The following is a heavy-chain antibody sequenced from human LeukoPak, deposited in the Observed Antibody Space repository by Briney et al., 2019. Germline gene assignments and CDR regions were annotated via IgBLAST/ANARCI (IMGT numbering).Heavy chain of an antibody. J-gene: IGHJ4*02. CDR3: AKGYTEGGFDY. CDR1: GFNIDDYY. CDR2: ISGSGGST. Sequence: GGSLRLSCAASGFNIDDYYMSWIRQAPGKGLEWVSAISGSGGSTYYADSVKGRFTISRDNSKNTLYLQMNSLRAEDTAVYYCAKGYTEGGFDYWGQGTLVTVSS. V-gene: IGHV3-23*01. D-gene: IGHD2-2*02.